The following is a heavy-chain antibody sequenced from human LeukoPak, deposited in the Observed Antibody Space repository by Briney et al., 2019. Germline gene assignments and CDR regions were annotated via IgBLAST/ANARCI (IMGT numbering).Heavy chain of an antibody. CDR1: GASISSGTYY. D-gene: IGHD3-10*01. Sequence: SETLSLTCSVSGASISSGTYYWSWIRQPAGKGLEWIGRMYISGNTNYNPSLKSRVTISEDTSKNQFSLNLRSVTAADTAVYYCARVPYYYGSGSHPPDYWGQGTLVTVSS. CDR3: ARVPYYYGSGSHPPDY. V-gene: IGHV4-61*02. J-gene: IGHJ4*02. CDR2: MYISGNT.